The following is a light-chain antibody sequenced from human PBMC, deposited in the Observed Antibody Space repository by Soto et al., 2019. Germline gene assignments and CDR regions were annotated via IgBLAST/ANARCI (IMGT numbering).Light chain of an antibody. Sequence: DIQMTQSPSSLSASVGDRVTITYRASQDISNYLNWYQQRPGKAPKLLIYDASNLERGVPSRFSGTRSGTHFTFAITSLQPEDVATDYCQQSDSLPITFGQGTRLEI. CDR2: DAS. J-gene: IGKJ5*01. CDR1: QDISNY. CDR3: QQSDSLPIT. V-gene: IGKV1-33*01.